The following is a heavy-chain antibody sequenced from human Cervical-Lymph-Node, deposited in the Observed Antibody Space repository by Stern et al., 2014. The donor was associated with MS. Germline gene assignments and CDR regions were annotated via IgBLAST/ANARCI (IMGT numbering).Heavy chain of an antibody. D-gene: IGHD3-10*01. V-gene: IGHV1-18*01. Sequence: VQLVESGGEVKKPGASVKVSCKASGYRFVSYGITLVRQAPGQGLEWMGWISADTGDTDYARKFQGRVTMTTHTPTTTAYMELRSLRSDDTAVYYCAINYYGAGTYRAFDIWGQGTKVIVSA. CDR1: GYRFVSYG. CDR2: ISADTGDT. J-gene: IGHJ3*02. CDR3: AINYYGAGTYRAFDI.